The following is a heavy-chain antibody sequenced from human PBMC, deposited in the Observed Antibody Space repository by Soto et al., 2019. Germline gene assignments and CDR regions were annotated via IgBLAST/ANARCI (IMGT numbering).Heavy chain of an antibody. J-gene: IGHJ4*02. CDR3: ARFITPRPLYYFDY. D-gene: IGHD3-22*01. Sequence: GGSLRLSCAASGFTFSSYWMSWVHQAPGKGLEWVANIKQDGSEKYYVDSVKGRFTISRDNAKNSLYLQMNSLRAEDTAVYYCARFITPRPLYYFDYWGQGTLVTVSS. CDR1: GFTFSSYW. V-gene: IGHV3-7*01. CDR2: IKQDGSEK.